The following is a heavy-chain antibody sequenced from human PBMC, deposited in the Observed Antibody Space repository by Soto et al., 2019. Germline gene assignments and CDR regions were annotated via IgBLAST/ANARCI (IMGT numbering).Heavy chain of an antibody. Sequence: GASVKVSCKASGYTFTSYGITWVRQAPGQGLEWMGWISAYNGNTNYAQKLQGRVTMTTDTSTSTAYMELRSLRSDDTAVYYCAWNDYGDYDDALDIWGQGTMVTVS. CDR3: AWNDYGDYDDALDI. J-gene: IGHJ3*02. D-gene: IGHD4-17*01. CDR1: GYTFTSYG. V-gene: IGHV1-18*01. CDR2: ISAYNGNT.